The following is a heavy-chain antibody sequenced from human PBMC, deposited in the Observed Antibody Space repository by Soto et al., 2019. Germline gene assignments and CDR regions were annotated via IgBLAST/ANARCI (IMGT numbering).Heavy chain of an antibody. CDR3: ARDGGEWELKGYVPGPAAGVDAFDI. CDR1: GFTFSSYS. Sequence: EVQLVESGGGLVKPGGSLRLSCAASGFTFSSYSMNWVRQAPGKGLEWVSSISSSSSYIYYADSVKGRFTISRDNAKNSLYLQMNSLRAEDTAVYYCARDGGEWELKGYVPGPAAGVDAFDIWGQGTMVTVSS. V-gene: IGHV3-21*01. D-gene: IGHD1-26*01. CDR2: ISSSSSYI. J-gene: IGHJ3*02.